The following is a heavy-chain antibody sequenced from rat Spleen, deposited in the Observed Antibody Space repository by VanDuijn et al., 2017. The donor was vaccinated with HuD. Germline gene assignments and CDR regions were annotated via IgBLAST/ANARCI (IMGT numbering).Heavy chain of an antibody. CDR3: TRGGYFRY. D-gene: IGHD2-5*01. CDR2: IIYDGSRT. Sequence: EVQLVESGGGLVQPGRSLKLSCAASGFIFGDYNMAWVRQAPKQGLEWVATIIYDGSRTYYQNPVKGRFTISRDTAQNILYLQMNSPRSEDTATYYCTRGGYFRYWGQGVMVTVSS. V-gene: IGHV5S10*01. CDR1: GFIFGDYN. J-gene: IGHJ2*01.